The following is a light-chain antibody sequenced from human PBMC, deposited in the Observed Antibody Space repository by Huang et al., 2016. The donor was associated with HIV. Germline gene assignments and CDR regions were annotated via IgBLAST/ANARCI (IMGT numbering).Light chain of an antibody. V-gene: IGKV1-39*01. CDR2: ATS. J-gene: IGKJ2*01. Sequence: DIQMTQSPSSLSASVGDRVTVTCRASQRIDAYLNWYQYKPGRAPKLLLLATSDLQGGVPSRFSGSRSGTTFTLTISSLQPQDFATYFCQQSYYFPRTFGQGTKVEMK. CDR1: QRIDAY. CDR3: QQSYYFPRT.